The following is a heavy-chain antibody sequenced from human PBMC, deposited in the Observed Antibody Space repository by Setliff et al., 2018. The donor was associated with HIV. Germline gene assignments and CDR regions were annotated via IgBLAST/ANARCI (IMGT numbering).Heavy chain of an antibody. D-gene: IGHD3-22*01. Sequence: PSETLSLTCTVSSDSISPYYWSWIRQPPGRGLEWIGFIYYSGSTNYSPSLKSRVTISLDSSKDQFSLKLTTVTAADAAVYYCARDPHYFDRSGYYSYFYFDYWGQGMLVTVSS. J-gene: IGHJ4*02. CDR2: IYYSGST. CDR3: ARDPHYFDRSGYYSYFYFDY. CDR1: SDSISPYY. V-gene: IGHV4-59*01.